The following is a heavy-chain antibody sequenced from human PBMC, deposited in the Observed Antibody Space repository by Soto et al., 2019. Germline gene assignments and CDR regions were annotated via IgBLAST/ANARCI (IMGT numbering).Heavy chain of an antibody. CDR2: IYPGDSDT. D-gene: IGHD3-10*01. CDR1: GYTFTSYS. CDR3: ARIGFAYGPFDY. J-gene: IGHJ4*02. V-gene: IGHV5-51*01. Sequence: PGESLKISCKVSGYTFTSYSIAWVRQMPGKGLEWMGIIYPGDSDTRYSPSFQGQVTISVDKSITTAYLQWSSLKASDTAMYYCARIGFAYGPFDYWGQGVLVTVSS.